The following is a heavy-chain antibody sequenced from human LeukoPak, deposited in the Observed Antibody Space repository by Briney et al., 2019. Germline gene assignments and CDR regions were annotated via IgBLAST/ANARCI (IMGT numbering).Heavy chain of an antibody. J-gene: IGHJ4*02. V-gene: IGHV3-23*01. CDR2: ISGGGGTT. CDR1: GCTFSSYS. CDR3: AKVGNYGENYFDY. Sequence: GGSLRLSCAASGCTFSSYSMTWVRQAPGKGLEWVSAISGGGGTTYYADSVKGRFTISRDNSKNTLYLQMNSLRAEDTALYYCAKVGNYGENYFDYWGQGTLVTVSS. D-gene: IGHD4-17*01.